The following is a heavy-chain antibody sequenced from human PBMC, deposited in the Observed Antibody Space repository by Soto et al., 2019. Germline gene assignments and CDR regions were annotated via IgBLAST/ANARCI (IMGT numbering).Heavy chain of an antibody. V-gene: IGHV4-4*02. CDR1: GVSFTSNNW. D-gene: IGHD1-7*01. CDR2: IYRTGST. CDR3: ASRDTGTSVDY. J-gene: IGHJ4*02. Sequence: ETLCLTCAVSGVSFTSNNWWAWVRQPPGQGLEWIGEIYRTGSTNYNPSLKSRVTISLDKSENQFSLKVTSLTAADTAVYYCASRDTGTSVDYWGQGTLVTVSS.